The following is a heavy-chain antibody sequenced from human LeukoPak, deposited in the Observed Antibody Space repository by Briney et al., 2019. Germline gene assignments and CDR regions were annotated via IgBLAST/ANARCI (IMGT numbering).Heavy chain of an antibody. CDR1: GFTFSSYG. CDR3: AKGGSSGWYYYYYMDV. CDR2: ISYDGSNK. D-gene: IGHD6-19*01. Sequence: PGGSLRLSCAASGFTFSSYGMHWVRQAPGKGLEWVAVISYDGSNKYYADSVKGRFTISRDNSKNTLYLQMNSLRAEDTAVYYCAKGGSSGWYYYYYMDVWGKGTTVTVSS. J-gene: IGHJ6*03. V-gene: IGHV3-30*18.